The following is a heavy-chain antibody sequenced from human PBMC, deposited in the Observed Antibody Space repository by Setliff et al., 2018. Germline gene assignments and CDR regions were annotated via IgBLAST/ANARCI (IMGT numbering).Heavy chain of an antibody. J-gene: IGHJ4*02. CDR3: ARGTFDTSGYFPYPIGY. CDR1: GVSITSHY. V-gene: IGHV4-59*11. Sequence: ETLSLTCTVSGVSITSHYWSWIRQPPGRALEWIGYIHHSGITTYNVSLKSRVSISVDTSKNQFSLNLSSVTAADTAVYYCARGTFDTSGYFPYPIGYWGQGTLVTVSS. CDR2: IHHSGIT. D-gene: IGHD3-22*01.